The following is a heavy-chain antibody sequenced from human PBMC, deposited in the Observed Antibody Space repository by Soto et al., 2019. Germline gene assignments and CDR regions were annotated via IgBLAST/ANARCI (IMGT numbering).Heavy chain of an antibody. Sequence: SVKVSCKASGGTFSSYAISWVRQAPGQGLEWMGGIIPIFGTANYAQKFQGRVTITADESTSIAYMELSSLRSEDTAVYYCARAGYKTTPYYYYGMDVWGQGTTVTVSS. V-gene: IGHV1-69*13. D-gene: IGHD1-20*01. CDR2: IIPIFGTA. J-gene: IGHJ6*02. CDR3: ARAGYKTTPYYYYGMDV. CDR1: GGTFSSYA.